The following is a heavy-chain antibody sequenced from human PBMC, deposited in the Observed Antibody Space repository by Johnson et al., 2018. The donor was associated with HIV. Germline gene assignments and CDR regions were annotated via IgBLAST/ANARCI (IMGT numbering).Heavy chain of an antibody. CDR1: VFMFSNYG. CDR3: ARGGDVVWFGEFPGAFDV. J-gene: IGHJ3*01. Sequence: QVQLVESGGGVVQPGRSLGLSCATSVFMFSNYGMHWVRQAPGKGLEWVAFIRYDGSNKYYADSVKGRFTISRDNSKNTLYLQMNSLRVEDTAVYYCARGGDVVWFGEFPGAFDVWGQGTMVTVSS. D-gene: IGHD3-10*01. V-gene: IGHV3-30*02. CDR2: IRYDGSNK.